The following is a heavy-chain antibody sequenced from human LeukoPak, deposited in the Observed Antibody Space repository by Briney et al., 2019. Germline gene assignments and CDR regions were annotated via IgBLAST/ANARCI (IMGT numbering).Heavy chain of an antibody. CDR1: GFTFDDYA. Sequence: GGSLRLSCAASGFTFDDYAMHWVRQAPGKGLEWVSGISGSGGSTYYADSVKGRFTISRDNSKNTLYLQMNSLRAEDTAVYYCAKGVLDIVGAPSDIWGQGTMVTVSS. D-gene: IGHD1-26*01. CDR2: ISGSGGST. J-gene: IGHJ3*02. CDR3: AKGVLDIVGAPSDI. V-gene: IGHV3-23*01.